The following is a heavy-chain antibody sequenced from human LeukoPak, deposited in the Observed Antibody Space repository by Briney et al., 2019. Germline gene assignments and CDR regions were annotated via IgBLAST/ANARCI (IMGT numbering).Heavy chain of an antibody. J-gene: IGHJ4*02. D-gene: IGHD5-12*01. V-gene: IGHV3-30-3*01. Sequence: PGGSLRLSCAASGFTFSSYAMHWVRQAPGKGLEWVAVISYDGSNKYYADSVKGRFTISRDNSKNTLYLQMNSLRAEDTAVYYCARDPTSLYSGYDLWGQGTLVTVSS. CDR3: ARDPTSLYSGYDL. CDR1: GFTFSSYA. CDR2: ISYDGSNK.